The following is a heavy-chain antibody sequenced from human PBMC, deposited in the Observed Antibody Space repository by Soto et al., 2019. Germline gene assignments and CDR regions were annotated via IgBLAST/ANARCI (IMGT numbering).Heavy chain of an antibody. V-gene: IGHV4-30-4*01. CDR2: IYSGGSI. CDR1: GGSISNVNDC. J-gene: IGHJ4*02. D-gene: IGHD7-27*01. CDR3: ARGPSGDNVDY. Sequence: QVQLQESGPGLVKPSQTLSLTCIVSGGSISNVNDCWSWIRQRPDKGLEWIGHIYSGGSIYNNPSRPSRVTLLVDTSKNQFTLQLSAVSAADTAVYYCARGPSGDNVDYWGQGTLVTVSS.